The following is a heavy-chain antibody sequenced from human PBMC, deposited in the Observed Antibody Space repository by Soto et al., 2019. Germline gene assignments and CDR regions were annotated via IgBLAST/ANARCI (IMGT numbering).Heavy chain of an antibody. CDR3: ATWTTAPYYYMDV. D-gene: IGHD4-17*01. CDR1: GGTFSSYT. CDR2: IIPILGIA. Sequence: SVKVSCKASGGTFSSYTISWVRQAPGQGLEWMGRIIPILGIANYAQKFQGRVTITADKSTSTAYMELSSLRSEYTAVYYCATWTTAPYYYMDVWGKGTTVTVSS. V-gene: IGHV1-69*02. J-gene: IGHJ6*03.